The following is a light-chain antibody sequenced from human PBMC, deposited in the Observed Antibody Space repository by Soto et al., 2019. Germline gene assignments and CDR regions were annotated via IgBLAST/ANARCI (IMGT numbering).Light chain of an antibody. V-gene: IGKV3-20*01. Sequence: EIVLTQSPGTLSLSPGERATLSCRASQSVSRSYLAWSQQKPGQAPRLLIYGASSRATGIPDRFSGSGSGRDFTSTIGSLEPEDFAVYYCQEYGSSPRFTFGPGTKVDIK. CDR3: QEYGSSPRFT. CDR2: GAS. J-gene: IGKJ3*01. CDR1: QSVSRSY.